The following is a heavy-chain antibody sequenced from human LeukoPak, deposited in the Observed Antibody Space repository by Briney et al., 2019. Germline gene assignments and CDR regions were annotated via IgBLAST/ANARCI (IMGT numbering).Heavy chain of an antibody. CDR1: GFTFSNSD. CDR3: ARDVPYSGY. V-gene: IGHV3-21*01. Sequence: GGSLRLSCAASGFTFSNSDMEWVRQAPGKGLEWVSSITPSSTYIYYAESMRGRFTVSRDNAKNSLYLQMNSLRTDDTAVYYCARDVPYSGYWGQGTLVTVSS. J-gene: IGHJ4*02. CDR2: ITPSSTYI. D-gene: IGHD2-21*01.